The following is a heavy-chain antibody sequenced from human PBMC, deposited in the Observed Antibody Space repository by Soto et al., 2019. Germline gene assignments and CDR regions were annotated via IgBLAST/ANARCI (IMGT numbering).Heavy chain of an antibody. CDR2: INHSGST. V-gene: IGHV4-34*01. D-gene: IGHD3-10*01. CDR3: ARARVWFGEILNWFDP. J-gene: IGHJ5*02. Sequence: SETLSLTCAVYGGSFSGYYWSWIRQPPGKGLEWIGEINHSGSTNYDPSLKSRVTISVDTSKNQFSLKLSSVTAADTAVYYCARARVWFGEILNWFDPWGQGTLVTVSS. CDR1: GGSFSGYY.